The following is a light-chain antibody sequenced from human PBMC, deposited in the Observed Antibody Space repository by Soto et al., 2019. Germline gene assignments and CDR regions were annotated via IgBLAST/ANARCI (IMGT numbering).Light chain of an antibody. CDR1: QSIGVW. J-gene: IGKJ1*01. Sequence: DIQMTQSPPTLSASVGDRVTITCRASQSIGVWLAWYQQKPGKAPKVLIYKASSLQSGVPSRFSGSGSGTECTLTISSLQPDDFATYYCQQCSSYSPTFGQGSTVDMK. CDR3: QQCSSYSPT. V-gene: IGKV1-5*03. CDR2: KAS.